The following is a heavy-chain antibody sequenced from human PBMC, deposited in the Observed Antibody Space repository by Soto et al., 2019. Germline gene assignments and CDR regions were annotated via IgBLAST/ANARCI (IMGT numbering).Heavy chain of an antibody. CDR2: IRSGGGST. CDR1: GFTFSSYG. V-gene: IGHV3-23*01. Sequence: PGGSLRLSCAASGFTFSSYGMSWVRQAPGKGLEWVSAIRSGGGSTYYAESVKGRFTISRDNSKNTLYLQMNSLRAEDTAIYYCAKVTGLVDPFDYWGQGTLVTVSS. J-gene: IGHJ4*02. D-gene: IGHD2-8*02. CDR3: AKVTGLVDPFDY.